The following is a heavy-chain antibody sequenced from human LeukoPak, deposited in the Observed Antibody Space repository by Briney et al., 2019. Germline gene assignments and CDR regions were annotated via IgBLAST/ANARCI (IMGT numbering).Heavy chain of an antibody. D-gene: IGHD6-19*01. CDR2: INPNSGGT. CDR3: AREDNLGSGSSPNDY. V-gene: IGHV1-2*06. J-gene: IGHJ4*02. Sequence: ASVKVSCKASGYTFSGYYMKWVRQAPGQGLEWMGRINPNSGGTNYAQKFQGRVTMTRDTSISTAYMELSRLRSDDTAVYYCAREDNLGSGSSPNDYWGQGTLVTVSS. CDR1: GYTFSGYY.